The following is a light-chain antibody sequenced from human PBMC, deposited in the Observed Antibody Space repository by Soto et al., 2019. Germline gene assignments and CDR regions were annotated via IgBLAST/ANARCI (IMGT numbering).Light chain of an antibody. CDR3: LQLDSYPRT. V-gene: IGKV1-9*01. Sequence: DIQMTQSPSTLSASVGDRVTITCRASQDISDYLAWYQQKPGKAPNLLIYEASTLQSGVPSRFSGSGSGTEFTLSVSSLQPEDFATYYSLQLDSYPRTFGQGTKVDIK. CDR1: QDISDY. CDR2: EAS. J-gene: IGKJ1*01.